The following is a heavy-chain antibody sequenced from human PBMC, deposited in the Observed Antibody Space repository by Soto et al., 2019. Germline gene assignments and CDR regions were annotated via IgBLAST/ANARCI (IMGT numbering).Heavy chain of an antibody. Sequence: SETLSLTCTVSGGSVTSYYWSWIRQPPGKGLEWIGDIYHSGITKYNPSLKRRITISVDTSKNQFSLKLSSVTAADTAVYYCAREDHIGGYYFDYWGQGTLVTVSS. CDR2: IYHSGIT. J-gene: IGHJ4*02. CDR1: GGSVTSYY. V-gene: IGHV4-59*02. CDR3: AREDHIGGYYFDY. D-gene: IGHD3-16*01.